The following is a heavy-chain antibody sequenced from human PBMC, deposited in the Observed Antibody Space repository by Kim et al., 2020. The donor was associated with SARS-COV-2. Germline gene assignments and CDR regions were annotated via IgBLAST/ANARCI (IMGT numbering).Heavy chain of an antibody. CDR3: ARDASGYDFGAFDY. Sequence: AQKFQGRVTITADKSTSTAYMELSSLRSEDTAVYYCARDASGYDFGAFDYWGQGTLVTVSS. V-gene: IGHV1-69*04. D-gene: IGHD5-12*01. J-gene: IGHJ4*02.